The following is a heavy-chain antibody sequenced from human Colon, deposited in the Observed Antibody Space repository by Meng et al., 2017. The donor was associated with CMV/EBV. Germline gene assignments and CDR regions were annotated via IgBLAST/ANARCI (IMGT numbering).Heavy chain of an antibody. CDR3: VRDLAKYSDYEGDS. J-gene: IGHJ4*02. Sequence: ASVTVSCKASGYTFSSYGLSWVRQAPGQGLEWMGWISGNNGVTNYAQNFQGRVTMTTDTSTSTGYMELRSLSSDDTAVYYCVRDLAKYSDYEGDSWGQGTLVTVSS. D-gene: IGHD5-12*01. CDR2: ISGNNGVT. V-gene: IGHV1-18*01. CDR1: GYTFSSYG.